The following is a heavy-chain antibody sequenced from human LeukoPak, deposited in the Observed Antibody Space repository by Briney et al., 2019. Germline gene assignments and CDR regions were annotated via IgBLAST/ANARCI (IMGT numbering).Heavy chain of an antibody. CDR1: GFTFSSYE. CDR3: AKDSGYCSSSGCYFDF. V-gene: IGHV3-48*03. Sequence: GGSLRLSCAASGFTFSSYEMKWVRQAPGKGLEWVSYISSSGSTIYYADSVKGRFTISRDNSKNTLYLQMNSLRAEDTAVYYCAKDSGYCSSSGCYFDFWGQGALVSVSS. CDR2: ISSSGSTI. D-gene: IGHD2-2*03. J-gene: IGHJ4*02.